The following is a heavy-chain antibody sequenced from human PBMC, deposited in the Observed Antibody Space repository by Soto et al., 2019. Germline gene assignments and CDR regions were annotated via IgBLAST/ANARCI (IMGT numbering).Heavy chain of an antibody. D-gene: IGHD3-3*01. CDR3: ARGGGVGVAGSAAFDM. V-gene: IGHV1-2*02. J-gene: IGHJ3*02. CDR1: GYPVTAYY. Sequence: QLHLVQSGAVVKKPGASVTVSCSASGYPVTAYYMHWVRQAPGRGLEWMGGINPATGAAKYTQTFRGRVTMTRDPSTSTVFMELGGLTSEDTAVFYWARGGGVGVAGSAAFDMWGQGTLVTVSS. CDR2: INPATGAA.